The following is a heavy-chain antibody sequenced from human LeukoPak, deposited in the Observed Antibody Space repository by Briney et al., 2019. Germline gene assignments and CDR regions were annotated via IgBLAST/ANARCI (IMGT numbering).Heavy chain of an antibody. Sequence: GASVKVSCKASGYTFTGYYLHWVRQAPGQGLEWMGWINPNGGGTNYEQKFQGRVTMTRDTSISTAYMELSRLRSDDTAVYYCARVVISSHAFDIWGQGTMVPVSS. CDR2: INPNGGGT. CDR1: GYTFTGYY. D-gene: IGHD3-22*01. V-gene: IGHV1-2*02. J-gene: IGHJ3*02. CDR3: ARVVISSHAFDI.